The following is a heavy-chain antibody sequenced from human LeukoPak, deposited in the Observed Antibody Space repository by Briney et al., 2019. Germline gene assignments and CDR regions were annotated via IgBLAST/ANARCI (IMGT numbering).Heavy chain of an antibody. CDR3: ARLSPYYYGSGHPGAFDI. J-gene: IGHJ3*02. CDR2: IYYSGST. CDR1: DYSISSYYY. D-gene: IGHD3-10*01. V-gene: IGHV4-38-2*02. Sequence: PSETLSLTCTLSDYSISSYYYWGWIRQPPGKGLERIGSIYYSGSTYYNPSLKSRVTISVDTSKNQFSLKLSSVTAADTAVYYCARLSPYYYGSGHPGAFDIWDQGTMVTVSS.